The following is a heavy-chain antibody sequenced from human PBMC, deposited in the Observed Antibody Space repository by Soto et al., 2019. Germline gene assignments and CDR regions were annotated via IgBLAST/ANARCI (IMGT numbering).Heavy chain of an antibody. CDR3: ARAVGGPTSNLDS. V-gene: IGHV1-3*05. CDR2: SNAGNGNT. J-gene: IGHJ4*02. D-gene: IGHD3-16*01. Sequence: QVQLVQSGAAEKKPWASVKVSCKASGYTFTSYAMHWVRQAPGQMLEWMGWSNAGNGNTKYSQKFQGRVAITRDTSASTAYMELSSLRSEDTAVYYCARAVGGPTSNLDSWGQGTLVTVSS. CDR1: GYTFTSYA.